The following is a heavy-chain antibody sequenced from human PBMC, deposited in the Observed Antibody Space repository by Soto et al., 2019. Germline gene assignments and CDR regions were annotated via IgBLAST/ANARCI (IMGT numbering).Heavy chain of an antibody. CDR2: SNHSGST. Sequence: PSETLSLTCAVYGGSFSGYYWSWIRQPPGKGLEWIGESNHSGSTNYNSSLNSRVTISVDTSKNQFSLKLSSVTAADTAVYYCARGKLSDYVWGSYRYHFDYWGQGTVVTVSS. V-gene: IGHV4-34*01. CDR1: GGSFSGYY. J-gene: IGHJ4*02. D-gene: IGHD3-16*02. CDR3: ARGKLSDYVWGSYRYHFDY.